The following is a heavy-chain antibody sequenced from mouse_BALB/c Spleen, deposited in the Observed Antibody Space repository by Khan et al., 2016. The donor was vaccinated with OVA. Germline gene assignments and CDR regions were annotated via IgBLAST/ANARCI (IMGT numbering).Heavy chain of an antibody. J-gene: IGHJ2*01. CDR1: GYTFTSYW. V-gene: IGHV1-7*01. CDR3: TRDRIDY. Sequence: QVQLQQSGAELAKPGASVKMSCKASGYTFTSYWMHWIKQRPGQGLEWIGYINPTSGYTDYNQKFKDKATLTEDKSSSTAYMQLSSLTSDDSAVYYWTRDRIDYWGQGTALTVSS. CDR2: INPTSGYT.